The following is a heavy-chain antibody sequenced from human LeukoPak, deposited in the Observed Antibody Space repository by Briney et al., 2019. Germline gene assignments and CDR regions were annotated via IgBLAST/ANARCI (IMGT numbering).Heavy chain of an antibody. D-gene: IGHD3-22*01. CDR1: GFTFSSYW. CDR3: AVGCRSGGCITMIVVEAR. V-gene: IGHV3-7*01. Sequence: GGSLRLSCAASGFTFSSYWMSWVRQAPGKGLEWVANIKQDGSEKYYVDSVKGRFTISRDNAKNSLYLQMNSLRAEDTAVYYCAVGCRSGGCITMIVVEARWGQGTLVTVSS. CDR2: IKQDGSEK. J-gene: IGHJ4*02.